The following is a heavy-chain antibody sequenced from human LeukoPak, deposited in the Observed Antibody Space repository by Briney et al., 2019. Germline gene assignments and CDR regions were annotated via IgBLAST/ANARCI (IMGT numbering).Heavy chain of an antibody. CDR2: INHSGST. V-gene: IGHV4-38-2*02. D-gene: IGHD6-6*01. Sequence: SETLSLTCTVSGYSIISGYYWGWIRQPPGKGLEWIGEINHSGSTNYNPSLKSRVTISVDTSKNQFSLKLSSVTAADTAVYYCARERRSQAAQIALRYYYYMDVWGKGTTVTLSS. CDR3: ARERRSQAAQIALRYYYYMDV. J-gene: IGHJ6*03. CDR1: GYSIISGYY.